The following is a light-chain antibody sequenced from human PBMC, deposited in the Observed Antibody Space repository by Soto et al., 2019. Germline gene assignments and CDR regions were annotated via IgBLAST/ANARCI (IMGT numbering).Light chain of an antibody. CDR3: SSYTSSSTLV. V-gene: IGLV2-14*01. CDR1: SSDVGGYNY. Sequence: SALTKPASVSGSPGQSITISCTGTSSDVGGYNYVSWYQQHPGKAPQLMIYDVSNRPSGVSNRFSGSKSGNTASLTISGLQAEDEADYYCSSYTSSSTLVFGGGTKLTVL. CDR2: DVS. J-gene: IGLJ2*01.